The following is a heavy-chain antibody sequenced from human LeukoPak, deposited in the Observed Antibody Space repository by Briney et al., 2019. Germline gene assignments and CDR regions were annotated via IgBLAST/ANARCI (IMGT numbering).Heavy chain of an antibody. D-gene: IGHD3-10*01. V-gene: IGHV4-39*07. Sequence: SENLSLTCTVSGGSISTSNYYWGWIRQPPGKGLEWIGNIFYSGSTYYSPSLKSRVTISLDTSRNQFSLKLSSVTAADTAVYYCARLRPRHYYYGSGSYYRTASYFDYWGQGTLVTVSS. J-gene: IGHJ4*02. CDR2: IFYSGST. CDR1: GGSISTSNYY. CDR3: ARLRPRHYYYGSGSYYRTASYFDY.